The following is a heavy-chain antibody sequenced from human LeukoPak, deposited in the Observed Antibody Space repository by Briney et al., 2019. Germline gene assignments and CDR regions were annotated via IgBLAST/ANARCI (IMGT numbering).Heavy chain of an antibody. CDR1: GFTFSDYY. J-gene: IGHJ6*03. Sequence: KTGGSLRLSCAASGFTFSDYYMSWIRQAPGKGLEWVSYISSSGSTIYYADSVKGRFTISRDNAKNSLYLQMNSLRAEDTAVYYCARKDSSPDCMDVWGKGTTVTVSS. V-gene: IGHV3-11*04. D-gene: IGHD3-22*01. CDR3: ARKDSSPDCMDV. CDR2: ISSSGSTI.